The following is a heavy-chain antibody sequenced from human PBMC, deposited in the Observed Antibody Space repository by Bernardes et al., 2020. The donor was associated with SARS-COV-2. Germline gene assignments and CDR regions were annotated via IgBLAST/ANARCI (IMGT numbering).Heavy chain of an antibody. D-gene: IGHD2-15*01. CDR2: IYTSGSN. CDR3: ARASGYYPSYHFEF. CDR1: GGSISSYY. J-gene: IGHJ4*02. Sequence: SETLSLTCTVSGGSISSYYWRWIRQPAGKGLEWIGRIYTSGSNNYNPSLKGRISISGDTSKNQFSLQLRSVTAADTAMYYCARASGYYPSYHFEFWGQGARVTVSS. V-gene: IGHV4-4*07.